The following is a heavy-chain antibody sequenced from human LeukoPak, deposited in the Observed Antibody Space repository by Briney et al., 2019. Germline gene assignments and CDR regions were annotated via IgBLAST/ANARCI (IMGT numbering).Heavy chain of an antibody. CDR1: GYTFTSYG. Sequence: ASVTVSCTASGYTFTSYGSSWVRQPPGQGLEWMGWISAYNGNKNYAQKLQGRVTMTTDTSTRTAHMGLRSLRSADTAVYYCARPSPTGWSPFDDWGQGTLVTVS. J-gene: IGHJ4*02. CDR2: ISAYNGNK. D-gene: IGHD6-19*01. V-gene: IGHV1-18*01. CDR3: ARPSPTGWSPFDD.